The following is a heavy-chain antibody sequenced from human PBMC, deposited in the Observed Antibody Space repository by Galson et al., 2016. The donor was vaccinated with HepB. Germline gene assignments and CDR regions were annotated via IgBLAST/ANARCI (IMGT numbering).Heavy chain of an antibody. CDR2: IYSGGGT. Sequence: SLRLSCAASGFTVSNNFMRWVRQAPGKGLEWVSLIYSGGGTHYVDSVKGQFIISRDNSKNTLYLQMNSLRVEDTAVYYCARGGNYGYTWGLGTLVTVSS. D-gene: IGHD1-26*01. J-gene: IGHJ4*02. CDR3: ARGGNYGYT. V-gene: IGHV3-53*01. CDR1: GFTVSNNF.